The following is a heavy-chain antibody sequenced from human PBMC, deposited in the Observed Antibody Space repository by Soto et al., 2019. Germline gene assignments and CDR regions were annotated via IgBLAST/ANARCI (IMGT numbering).Heavy chain of an antibody. CDR1: CGSISSSSYY. Sequence: SETLSLTCAFSCGSISSSSYYWGWIRQPPGKGLEWIGSIYYSGSTYYNPSLKSRVTISVDTSKNQFSLKLSSVTAADTAVYYCARGDDSSGSGWFDPWGQGTLVTVS. D-gene: IGHD3-22*01. V-gene: IGHV4-39*01. CDR3: ARGDDSSGSGWFDP. J-gene: IGHJ5*02. CDR2: IYYSGST.